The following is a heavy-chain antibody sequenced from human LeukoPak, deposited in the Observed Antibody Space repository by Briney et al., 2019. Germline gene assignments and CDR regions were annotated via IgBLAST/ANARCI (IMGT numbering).Heavy chain of an antibody. CDR3: ARVGSIAAAGTPDY. V-gene: IGHV3-11*06. J-gene: IGHJ4*02. CDR2: ISGSGSDT. D-gene: IGHD6-13*01. Sequence: GGSLRLSCAASGFIYSDYYMTWIRQAPGKGLEWLSYISGSGSDTNYADSVKGRFTTSRDNAKNSLYLQMNSLRAEDTAVYYCARVGSIAAAGTPDYWGQGTLVTVSS. CDR1: GFIYSDYY.